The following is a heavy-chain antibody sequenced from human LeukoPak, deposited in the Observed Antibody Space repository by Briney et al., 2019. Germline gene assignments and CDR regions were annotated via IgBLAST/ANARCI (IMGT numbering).Heavy chain of an antibody. CDR1: GGSIRSGGYY. V-gene: IGHV4-31*03. J-gene: IGHJ4*02. CDR2: TYYSGST. D-gene: IGHD5-18*01. CDR3: ARGSRTQLWLRYDY. Sequence: PSETLSLTCIVSGGSIRSGGYYWSWIRQHPGEGLEWIGYTYYSGSTEYNPSLKSRVIISIDTPKNQFSLKLDSVTAADTAVYYCARGSRTQLWLRYDYWGQGALVTVSS.